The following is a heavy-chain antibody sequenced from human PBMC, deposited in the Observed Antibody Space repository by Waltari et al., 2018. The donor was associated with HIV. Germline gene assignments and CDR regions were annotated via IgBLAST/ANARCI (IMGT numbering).Heavy chain of an antibody. CDR2: IKSQMDGGTT. CDR1: GFTISEAW. Sequence: EVQLVDSGGGLVQPGGSLRLPCAATGFTISEAWVSWVGQGQGEGMEWVGRIKSQMDGGTTDYAETMKGRFTIAGDESKNTLYLQMNSLKVEDTAMYYCATWGGGTRDYWGQGTLVTVSS. CDR3: ATWGGGTRDY. D-gene: IGHD3-16*01. V-gene: IGHV3-15*01. J-gene: IGHJ4*02.